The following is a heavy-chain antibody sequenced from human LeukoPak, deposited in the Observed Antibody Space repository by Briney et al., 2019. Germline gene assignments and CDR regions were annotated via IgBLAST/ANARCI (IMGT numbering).Heavy chain of an antibody. D-gene: IGHD2-15*01. J-gene: IGHJ4*02. Sequence: SETLSLTCTVSGGSISSYYWSWIRQHPGKGLEWIGYIYYSGSTYYNPSLKSRVTISVDTSKNQFSLKLSSVTAADTAVYYCARGLGGGSGYLDYWGQGTLVTVSS. CDR2: IYYSGST. CDR1: GGSISSYY. CDR3: ARGLGGGSGYLDY. V-gene: IGHV4-59*06.